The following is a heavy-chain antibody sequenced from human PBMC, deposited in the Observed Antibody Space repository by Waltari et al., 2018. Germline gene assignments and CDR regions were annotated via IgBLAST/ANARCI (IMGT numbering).Heavy chain of an antibody. Sequence: QVQLQESGPGLVKPSETLSLTCTVSGGSISSYSWSWIRQPPGKGLEWIGYIYYSGSTNYNPSLKSRVTISVDTSKNQFSLKLSSVTAADTAVYYCARQVRRWFDPWGQGTLVTVSS. J-gene: IGHJ5*02. V-gene: IGHV4-59*01. CDR3: ARQVRRWFDP. CDR2: IYYSGST. CDR1: GGSISSYS.